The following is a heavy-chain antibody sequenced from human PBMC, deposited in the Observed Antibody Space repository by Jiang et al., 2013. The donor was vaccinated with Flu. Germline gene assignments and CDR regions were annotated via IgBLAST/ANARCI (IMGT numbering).Heavy chain of an antibody. D-gene: IGHD4-17*01. CDR1: GYSFSNYW. V-gene: IGHV5-51*01. CDR3: ARVRDGPVLVHYYYGMDV. J-gene: IGHJ6*02. Sequence: QLVESGAEVKKPGESLKISCKGSGYSFSNYWIAWVRQMPGNGPELMGIIHPGHSEARYRPPFQGQVTISADESMSTAYLQWRSLKASDTAIYHCARVRDGPVLVHYYYGMDVWGQGTTVTVSS. CDR2: IHPGHSEA.